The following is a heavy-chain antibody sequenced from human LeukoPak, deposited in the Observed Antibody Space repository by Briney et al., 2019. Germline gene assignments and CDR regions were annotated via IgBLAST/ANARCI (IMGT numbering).Heavy chain of an antibody. Sequence: GASVKVSCKASGYTFTSYGISWVRQAPGQGLEWMGGIIPIFGTANYAQKFQGRVTITADKSTSTAYMELSSLRSEDTAVYYCARAAAETGAFRDNWFDPWGQGTLVTVSS. J-gene: IGHJ5*02. V-gene: IGHV1-69*06. CDR2: IIPIFGTA. D-gene: IGHD6-19*01. CDR1: GYTFTSYG. CDR3: ARAAAETGAFRDNWFDP.